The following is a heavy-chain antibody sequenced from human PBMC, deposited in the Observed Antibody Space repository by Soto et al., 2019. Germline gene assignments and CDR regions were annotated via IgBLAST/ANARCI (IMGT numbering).Heavy chain of an antibody. J-gene: IGHJ6*02. V-gene: IGHV3-33*01. Sequence: WGSRRLSCAASGFTFSSYGMHWVRQDPGKGLEWVAVIWFDVSNKYYADSVKGRFTISRDNSNNTLYLQMNSLRAGDTAVYYCARQHRDILTGLRWNGREVWGHG. CDR1: GFTFSSYG. CDR2: IWFDVSNK. CDR3: ARQHRDILTGLRWNGREV. D-gene: IGHD3-9*01.